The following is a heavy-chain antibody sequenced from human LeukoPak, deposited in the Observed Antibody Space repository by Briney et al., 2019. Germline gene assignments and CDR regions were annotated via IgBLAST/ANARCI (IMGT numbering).Heavy chain of an antibody. CDR1: GGSISNYY. D-gene: IGHD3-22*01. CDR2: FYYSGST. V-gene: IGHV4-59*08. CDR3: ARPGDTSGYYWYFDL. J-gene: IGHJ2*01. Sequence: PSETLFLTCTVSGGSISNYYWTWIRQPPGKGLESIGYFYYSGSTNYNPSLKSRVTISIDTSKNQFSLKLSSVTAADTAVYYCARPGDTSGYYWYFDLWGRGTLVTVSS.